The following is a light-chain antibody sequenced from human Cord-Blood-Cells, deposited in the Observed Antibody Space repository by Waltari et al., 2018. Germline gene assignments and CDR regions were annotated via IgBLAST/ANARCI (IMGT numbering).Light chain of an antibody. CDR3: SSYAGSNNLV. Sequence: QSALTQPPSASGSPGQSVTISCTGTSSDVGGYNYLSWYQQHPGKAPKLMIYEVSKRPSGVPDRFSDSKSGNTASLTVSGLQAEDEADYYCSSYAGSNNLVFGGGTKLTVL. V-gene: IGLV2-8*01. CDR1: SSDVGGYNY. J-gene: IGLJ2*01. CDR2: EVS.